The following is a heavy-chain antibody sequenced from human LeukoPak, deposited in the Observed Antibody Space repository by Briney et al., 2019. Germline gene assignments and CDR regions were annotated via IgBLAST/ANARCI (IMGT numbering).Heavy chain of an antibody. Sequence: GGSLRHSCAASGFTFFDYGMNWVRQVPGKGLEWVSGINWNGVSTGYADSVKGRFTISRDNAKNSLYLQMNSLRAEDTALYYCARVSVPGGAELDYWGPGAPVTVSS. CDR3: ARVSVPGGAELDY. D-gene: IGHD6-19*01. CDR2: INWNGVST. J-gene: IGHJ4*02. CDR1: GFTFFDYG. V-gene: IGHV3-20*04.